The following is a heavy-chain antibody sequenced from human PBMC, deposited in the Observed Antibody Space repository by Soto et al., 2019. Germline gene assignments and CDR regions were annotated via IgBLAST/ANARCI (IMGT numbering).Heavy chain of an antibody. V-gene: IGHV3-23*01. J-gene: IGHJ4*02. CDR2: VSGGDGST. CDR3: ARDPNFGEGLY. Sequence: GGSLRLSCVASGFTFSNYAMSWVRQAPGKGLEWVSTVSGGDGSTYYADSVKGRFTISRDNSKNTLYLQMNSLRAEDTAVYYCARDPNFGEGLYWGQGTLVTVSS. D-gene: IGHD3-10*01. CDR1: GFTFSNYA.